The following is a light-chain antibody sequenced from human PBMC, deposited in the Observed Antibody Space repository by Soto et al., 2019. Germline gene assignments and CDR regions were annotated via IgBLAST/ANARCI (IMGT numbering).Light chain of an antibody. Sequence: DIQMTQSPSTLSASVGDRVTITCRASQSISSWLAWYQQKPGKAPKLLIYKASSLESGVPSRFSGSGSGTEFTLTISSLQPDDFATYYCQQYNRGFGQGTKLEIK. J-gene: IGKJ2*01. CDR3: QQYNRG. V-gene: IGKV1-5*03. CDR1: QSISSW. CDR2: KAS.